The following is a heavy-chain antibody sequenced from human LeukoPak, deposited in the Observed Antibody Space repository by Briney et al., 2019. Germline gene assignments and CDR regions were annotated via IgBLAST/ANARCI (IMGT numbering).Heavy chain of an antibody. CDR1: GFTFSSYA. V-gene: IGHV3-30*02. CDR3: AKGQQQLIDY. Sequence: GGSLRLSCAASGFTFSSYAMHWVRQAPGKGLEWVAFIRYDGTSKYYADSVRGRFTISRDNSKNTLYLQMNSLRAEDTAVYYCAKGQQQLIDYWGQGTPVTVSS. CDR2: IRYDGTSK. D-gene: IGHD6-13*01. J-gene: IGHJ4*02.